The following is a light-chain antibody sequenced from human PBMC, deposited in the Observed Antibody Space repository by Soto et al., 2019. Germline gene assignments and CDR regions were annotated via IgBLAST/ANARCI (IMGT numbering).Light chain of an antibody. CDR2: DVN. Sequence: QSALTQPASVSGSPGQSITISCTGTSSDVGSYNLVSWYQQHPGKAPKLMIYDVNKRPSGVPHRFSGSKSDNTASLTISGLQAEDEADYYCSSYAGSYTVVFGGGTKVTVL. CDR3: SSYAGSYTVV. J-gene: IGLJ2*01. CDR1: SSDVGSYNL. V-gene: IGLV2-23*02.